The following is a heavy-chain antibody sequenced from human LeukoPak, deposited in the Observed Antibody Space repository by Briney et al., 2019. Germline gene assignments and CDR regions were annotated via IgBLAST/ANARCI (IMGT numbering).Heavy chain of an antibody. V-gene: IGHV4-34*01. CDR2: INHSGST. CDR1: GGSFSGYY. J-gene: IGHJ5*02. CDR3: ASLRWPRLGWFDP. D-gene: IGHD5-12*01. Sequence: SEALSLTCAVYGGSFSGYYWSWIRQPPGKGLEWIGEINHSGSTNYNPSLKSRVTISVDTSKNQFSLKLSSVTAADTAVYYCASLRWPRLGWFDPWGQGTLVTVSS.